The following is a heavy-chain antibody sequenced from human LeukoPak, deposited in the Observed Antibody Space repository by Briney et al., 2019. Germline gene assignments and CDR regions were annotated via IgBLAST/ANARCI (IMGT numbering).Heavy chain of an antibody. J-gene: IGHJ6*02. CDR3: ARDGKGGPAVTWFYYYYGMDV. V-gene: IGHV3-7*01. CDR2: IKQDGSEK. Sequence: GGSLRLSCAASGFTFSSYWMSWVRQAPGKGLEWVANIKQDGSEKYYVDSVKGRFSISTDNTNNSLYLQMNSLRAEDTAVYYCARDGKGGPAVTWFYYYYGMDVWGQGTTVTVSS. CDR1: GFTFSSYW. D-gene: IGHD2-15*01.